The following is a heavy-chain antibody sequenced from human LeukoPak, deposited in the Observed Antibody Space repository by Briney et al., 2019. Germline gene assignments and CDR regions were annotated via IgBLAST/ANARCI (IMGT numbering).Heavy chain of an antibody. V-gene: IGHV4-39*07. J-gene: IGHJ6*03. CDR3: AGGVVAATYYYYYYYMDV. Sequence: PSETLSLTCTVSGGSISSYYWGWIRQPPGKGLEWIGSIYYSGSTYYNPSLKSRVTISVDTSKNQFSLKLSSVTAADTAVYYCAGGVVAATYYYYYYYMDVWGKGTTVTVSS. D-gene: IGHD2-15*01. CDR1: GGSISSYY. CDR2: IYYSGST.